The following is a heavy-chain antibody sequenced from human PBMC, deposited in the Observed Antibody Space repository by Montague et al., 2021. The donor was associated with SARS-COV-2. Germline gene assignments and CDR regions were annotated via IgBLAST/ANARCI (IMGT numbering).Heavy chain of an antibody. CDR2: IYYGGST. J-gene: IGHJ5*02. CDR1: GGSISSSSYY. V-gene: IGHV4-61*05. CDR3: ARLRRPDGYSYWFGP. Sequence: SETLSLTCTVSGGSISSSSYYWGWIRQPPGKGLEWIGYIYYGGSTNYSPSFKGRVIMSVDTSNNQFSLRLTSVTAADTAVYYCARLRRPDGYSYWFGPWGQGTLVTVSS. D-gene: IGHD5-24*01.